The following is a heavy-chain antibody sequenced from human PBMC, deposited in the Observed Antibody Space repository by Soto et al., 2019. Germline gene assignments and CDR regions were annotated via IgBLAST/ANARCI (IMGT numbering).Heavy chain of an antibody. CDR3: AITTTHHEFWSGYGAFDS. V-gene: IGHV4-59*01. Sequence: QVQLQESGPGLVKPSETLSLTCTVSGGSISSYYWSWIRQPPGKGLEWIGYIYYSGSTNYNPSLRSRVTISVDTSKIQFSLKLSSVTAADTAVYYCAITTTHHEFWSGYGAFDSWGQGTMVTVSS. CDR2: IYYSGST. CDR1: GGSISSYY. J-gene: IGHJ3*02. D-gene: IGHD3-3*01.